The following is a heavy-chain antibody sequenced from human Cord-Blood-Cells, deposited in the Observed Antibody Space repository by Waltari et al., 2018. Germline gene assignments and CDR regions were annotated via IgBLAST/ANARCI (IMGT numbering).Heavy chain of an antibody. CDR3: AKDLPGIAAAGCDY. D-gene: IGHD6-13*01. J-gene: IGHJ4*02. V-gene: IGHV3-30*18. Sequence: QVQLVESGGGVVQPGRSLRLSCAASGFTFSSYGMHWVRQAPGKGLEWVAVISYDGSNKYYADSVKGRFTISRDNSKNTLYRQMNSLRAEDTAVYYCAKDLPGIAAAGCDYWGQGTLVTVSS. CDR1: GFTFSSYG. CDR2: ISYDGSNK.